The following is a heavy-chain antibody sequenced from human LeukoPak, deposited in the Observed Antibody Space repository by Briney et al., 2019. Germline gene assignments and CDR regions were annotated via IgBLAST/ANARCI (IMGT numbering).Heavy chain of an antibody. D-gene: IGHD3-9*01. CDR2: IIPILGIA. Sequence: GASVKVSCKASGGTFSSYAISWVRQAPGQGLEWVGRIIPILGIANYAQKFQGRVTITADKSTSTAYMELSSLRSEDTAVYYCARNCDILTGSLGYWGQGTLVTVSS. CDR1: GGTFSSYA. J-gene: IGHJ4*02. V-gene: IGHV1-69*04. CDR3: ARNCDILTGSLGY.